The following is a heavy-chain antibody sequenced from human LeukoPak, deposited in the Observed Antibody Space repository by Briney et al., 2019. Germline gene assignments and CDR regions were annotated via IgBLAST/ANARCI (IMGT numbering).Heavy chain of an antibody. Sequence: PGGSLRLSCAASGFTFSTYPMHWVRQAPGKGLEWVAVISNDGSNKYYADSVKGRFTLSRDSSKNTLYLQMNSLRTEDTAVYYCARDPLGSGWYRNLDYWGQGTLVTVSS. CDR1: GFTFSTYP. V-gene: IGHV3-30*04. CDR3: ARDPLGSGWYRNLDY. CDR2: ISNDGSNK. D-gene: IGHD6-19*01. J-gene: IGHJ4*02.